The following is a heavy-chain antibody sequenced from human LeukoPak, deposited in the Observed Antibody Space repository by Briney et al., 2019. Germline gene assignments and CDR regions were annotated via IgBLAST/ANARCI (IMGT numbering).Heavy chain of an antibody. V-gene: IGHV4-30-4*01. J-gene: IGHJ4*02. CDR3: ASGTDILTGSFPDY. D-gene: IGHD3-9*01. CDR2: IYYSGST. CDR1: GGSISSGDYY. Sequence: SETLSLTCTVSGGSISSGDYYWSWIRQPPGKGLEWIGYIYYSGSTYYNPSLKSRVTISVDTSKNQFSLKLSSVTAADTAVYYCASGTDILTGSFPDYWGQGTLVTVSS.